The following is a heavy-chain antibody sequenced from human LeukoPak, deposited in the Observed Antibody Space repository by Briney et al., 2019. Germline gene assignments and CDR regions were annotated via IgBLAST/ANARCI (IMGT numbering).Heavy chain of an antibody. CDR2: FDREDGET. CDR1: GYMLSEVF. J-gene: IGHJ4*02. CDR3: TTHRGY. V-gene: IGHV1-24*01. D-gene: IGHD3-10*01. Sequence: ASVKVSCKVSGYMLSEVFIHWVRQAPGEGLEWMGRFDREDGETIYPQKFQGRLTMTEDTSTDTAYMELSSLISEDTAVYYCTTHRGYWGQGTLVTVSS.